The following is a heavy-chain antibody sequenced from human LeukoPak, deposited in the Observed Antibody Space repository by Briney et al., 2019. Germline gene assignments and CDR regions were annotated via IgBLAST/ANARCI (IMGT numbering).Heavy chain of an antibody. Sequence: GGSLRLSCAASGFTFSNAWMSWVRQSPGKGLEWVGRIKSKIDGGTTENPAPVKGRFTISRDESKATLYLQMKSLKSEDTAVYYCTTDKRDGYDWGFDFWGQGTLVTVSS. V-gene: IGHV3-15*01. D-gene: IGHD5-12*01. CDR1: GFTFSNAW. CDR3: TTDKRDGYDWGFDF. CDR2: IKSKIDGGTT. J-gene: IGHJ4*02.